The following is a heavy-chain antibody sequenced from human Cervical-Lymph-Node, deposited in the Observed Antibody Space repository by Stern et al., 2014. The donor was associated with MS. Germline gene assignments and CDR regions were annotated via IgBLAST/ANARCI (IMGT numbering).Heavy chain of an antibody. J-gene: IGHJ6*02. Sequence: VQLVQSGAEVKKPGASVTVSCKTSGYIFTGYYIHWVRQAPGQGLEWMALINPNAGGAKYAQKFQGRVTMSRDTSISTAYVELSSLTSDDTAVYYCARDQRGITIFGVVTDYYYLGMDVWGQGTTVTVSS. D-gene: IGHD3-3*01. V-gene: IGHV1-2*02. CDR3: ARDQRGITIFGVVTDYYYLGMDV. CDR1: GYIFTGYY. CDR2: INPNAGGA.